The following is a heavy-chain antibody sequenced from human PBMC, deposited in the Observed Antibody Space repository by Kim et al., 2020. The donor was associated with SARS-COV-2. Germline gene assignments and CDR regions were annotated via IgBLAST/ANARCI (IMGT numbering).Heavy chain of an antibody. V-gene: IGHV3-11*04. D-gene: IGHD3-10*01. CDR1: EFTFSDYY. CDR3: ARVGTGIFPDP. Sequence: GGSLRLSCAASEFTFSDYYMSWIRQAPGKGLEWLSYISSSGRTIYYADSVKGRFTISRDNAKNSLYLQMNSLRAEDTGVYYCARVGTGIFPDPWGQGTLVTVSS. J-gene: IGHJ5*02. CDR2: ISSSGRTI.